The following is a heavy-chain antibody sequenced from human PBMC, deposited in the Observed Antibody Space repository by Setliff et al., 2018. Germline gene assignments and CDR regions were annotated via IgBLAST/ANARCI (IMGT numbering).Heavy chain of an antibody. CDR1: GGSISSGGYY. D-gene: IGHD2-2*01. CDR3: ARGVYCSSTSCSPGLNWFDP. CDR2: IYYSGST. J-gene: IGHJ5*02. Sequence: SETLSLTCTVSGGSISSGGYYWSWIRQHPGKGLEWIGYIYYSGSTYYNPSLKRRVTISVDTSKNQFSLKLSSVTAADTAVYYCARGVYCSSTSCSPGLNWFDPWGQGTLVTVSS. V-gene: IGHV4-31*03.